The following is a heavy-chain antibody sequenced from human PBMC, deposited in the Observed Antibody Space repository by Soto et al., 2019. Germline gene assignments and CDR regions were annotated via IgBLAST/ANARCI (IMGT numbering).Heavy chain of an antibody. CDR1: GYTFTSYG. J-gene: IGHJ4*02. CDR3: ARESRYYDFWSGSEGPFDY. Sequence: SVKVSCKASGYTFTSYGISWVRQAPGQGLEWMGGIIPTFGTANYAQKFQGRVTITADESTSTAYMELSSLRSEDTAVYYCARESRYYDFWSGSEGPFDYWGQGTLVTVSS. V-gene: IGHV1-69*13. D-gene: IGHD3-3*01. CDR2: IIPTFGTA.